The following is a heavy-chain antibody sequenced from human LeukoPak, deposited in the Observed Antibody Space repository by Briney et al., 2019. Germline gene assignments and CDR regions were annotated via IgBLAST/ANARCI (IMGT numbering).Heavy chain of an antibody. CDR3: ARDGSGGAITW. CDR2: INHSGST. CDR1: GGSFSGYY. J-gene: IGHJ4*02. D-gene: IGHD5-12*01. V-gene: IGHV4-34*01. Sequence: SETLSLTCAVYGGSFSGYYWSWIRQPPGKGLEWIGEINHSGSTNYNPSLKSRVTISVDTSKNQFSLKLSSVTAADTAVYYCARDGSGGAITWWGQGTLVTVSS.